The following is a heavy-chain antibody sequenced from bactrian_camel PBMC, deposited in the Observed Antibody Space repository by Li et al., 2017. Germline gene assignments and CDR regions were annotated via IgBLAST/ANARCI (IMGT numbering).Heavy chain of an antibody. CDR2: IGSNGST. V-gene: IGHV3S53*01. J-gene: IGHJ6*01. CDR1: GYTYSKYS. D-gene: IGHD2*01. Sequence: HVQLVESGGGSVQAGESLRLSCAVSGYTYSKYSMGWFREKEGEGVALIGSNGSTTYADSVKGRFTISKDNAKNTLYLQMDSLKPVDTAIYYCAARRGIYCAILTPAIFAYRGQGTQVTVS. CDR3: AARRGIYCAILTPAIFAY.